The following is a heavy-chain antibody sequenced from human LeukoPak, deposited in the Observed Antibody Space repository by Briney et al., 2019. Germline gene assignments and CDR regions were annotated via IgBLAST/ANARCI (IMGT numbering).Heavy chain of an antibody. Sequence: HPGGSLRLSCADSGVTFSSYWMGWVRQAPGKGLEWVANIKQDGSAKYYVDSVKGRFTISRDNGEKSLYLQMNSLRAEDTAVYYCARHYDTYGCGMDVWGQGTTVTVSS. CDR2: IKQDGSAK. V-gene: IGHV3-7*05. D-gene: IGHD5-18*01. J-gene: IGHJ6*01. CDR3: ARHYDTYGCGMDV. CDR1: GVTFSSYW.